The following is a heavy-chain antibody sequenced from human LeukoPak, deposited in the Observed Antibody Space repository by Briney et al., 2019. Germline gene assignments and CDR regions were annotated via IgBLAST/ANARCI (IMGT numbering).Heavy chain of an antibody. Sequence: GASVKVSCMASGYTFTSYDINWVRQATGQGLEWMGWMNPNSGNTGYAQKFQGRVTMTRNTSISTAYMELSSLRSEDTAVYYCARGREYYDFWSGHIGAFDIWGQGTMVTVSS. D-gene: IGHD3-3*01. CDR1: GYTFTSYD. CDR2: MNPNSGNT. J-gene: IGHJ3*02. CDR3: ARGREYYDFWSGHIGAFDI. V-gene: IGHV1-8*01.